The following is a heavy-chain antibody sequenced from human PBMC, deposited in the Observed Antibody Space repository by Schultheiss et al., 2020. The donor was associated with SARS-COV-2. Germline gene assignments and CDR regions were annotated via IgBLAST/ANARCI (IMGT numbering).Heavy chain of an antibody. CDR2: ISSSGSTI. Sequence: GESLKISCAASGFTFSSYGMHWVRQAPGKGLEWVSYISSSGSTIYYADSVKGRFTISRDNAKNSLYLQMNSLRAEDTAVYYCARDTARGVGYGMDVWGQGTTVTVAS. V-gene: IGHV3-48*04. CDR1: GFTFSSYG. CDR3: ARDTARGVGYGMDV. J-gene: IGHJ6*02. D-gene: IGHD5-18*01.